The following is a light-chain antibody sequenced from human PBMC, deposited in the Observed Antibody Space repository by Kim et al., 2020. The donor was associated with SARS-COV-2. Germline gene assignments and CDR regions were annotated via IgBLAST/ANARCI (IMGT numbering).Light chain of an antibody. CDR2: GAA. J-gene: IGKJ5*01. V-gene: IGKV3-20*01. CDR1: QSVSSSY. CDR3: QQYGSSLIT. Sequence: SQGERATLPCRASQSVSSSYLAWYQQKPGQAPRLLIYGAASRATGIPDRFSGSGSGTDFTLTISRLEPEDFAVYYCQQYGSSLITFGQGTRLEIK.